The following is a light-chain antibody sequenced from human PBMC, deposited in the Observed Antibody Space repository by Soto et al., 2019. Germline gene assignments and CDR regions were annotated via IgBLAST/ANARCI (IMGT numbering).Light chain of an antibody. CDR3: SSYAISSTLYV. CDR2: EVA. CDR1: SSDVGAYNY. Sequence: QSVLTQPASVSGSPGQSITVSCTGTSSDVGAYNYVSWYQQHPGKAPKLMIYEVANRPSGVSNRFSGSKSGNTASLTISGLQAEDEADSYCSSYAISSTLYVFGTGTKVTVL. V-gene: IGLV2-14*01. J-gene: IGLJ1*01.